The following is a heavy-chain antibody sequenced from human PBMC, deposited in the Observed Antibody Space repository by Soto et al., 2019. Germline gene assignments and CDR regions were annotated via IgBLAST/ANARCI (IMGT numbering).Heavy chain of an antibody. J-gene: IGHJ6*02. V-gene: IGHV1-8*02. CDR2: MNPINGAT. D-gene: IGHD2-21*01. CDR3: GRGPTPRAPACCSPYYYARQV. CDR1: GYDFTASD. Sequence: ASVKVSCKASGYDFTASDTNWERHASGQRLEWMGWMNPINGATGSARRLQAQVSMTRNTATATAYLELTRLRPDDSAVYYCGRGPTPRAPACCSPYYYARQVWGQGXTVTVYS.